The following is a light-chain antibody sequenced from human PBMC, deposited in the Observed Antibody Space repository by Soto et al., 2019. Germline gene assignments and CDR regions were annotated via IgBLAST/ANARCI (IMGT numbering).Light chain of an antibody. V-gene: IGKV1-5*02. CDR2: DAS. Sequence: DSQSTQSASSVYRKRVVKGNIVDRASQSISSWLAWYQQKPGKAPKLLIYDASSLESGVPSRFSGSGSGTEFTLTMTSLQPDDSATYYCQQCNRYPITFGQGTRLEIK. J-gene: IGKJ5*01. CDR1: QSISSW. CDR3: QQCNRYPIT.